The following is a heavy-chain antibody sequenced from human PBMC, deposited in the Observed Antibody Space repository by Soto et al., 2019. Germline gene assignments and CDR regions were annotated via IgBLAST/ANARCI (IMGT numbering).Heavy chain of an antibody. V-gene: IGHV4-59*01. CDR2: IYYSGNT. CDR1: GGSITNYY. D-gene: IGHD3-9*01. Sequence: PSETLSLTCTVSGGSITNYYWTWIRQPPGRGLEWIGYIYYSGNTNSNPSLKSRVTISVDTSKNQFSLKLTSVTAADTAVYYCARSILTMAAYDFDIWGQGTMVTVSS. CDR3: ARSILTMAAYDFDI. J-gene: IGHJ3*02.